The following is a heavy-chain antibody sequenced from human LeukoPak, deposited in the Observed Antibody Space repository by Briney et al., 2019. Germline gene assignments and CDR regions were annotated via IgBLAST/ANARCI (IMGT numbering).Heavy chain of an antibody. V-gene: IGHV1-8*01. CDR3: ARVRSTIFGVAQMYYFDY. Sequence: GASVKVSCKASGYTFSSYDINWVRQATGQGLERMGWMNPNSGNTGYAQKFQGRVTMTRNTSISTGYMELGSLRSEDTAVYYCARVRSTIFGVAQMYYFDYWGQGTLVTVSS. CDR2: MNPNSGNT. D-gene: IGHD3-3*01. CDR1: GYTFSSYD. J-gene: IGHJ4*02.